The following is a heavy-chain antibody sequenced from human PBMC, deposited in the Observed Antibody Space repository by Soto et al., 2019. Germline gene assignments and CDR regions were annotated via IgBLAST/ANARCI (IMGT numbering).Heavy chain of an antibody. D-gene: IGHD6-19*01. CDR2: ISYDGSNK. CDR3: AKDRGWLAERYYYGMDV. V-gene: IGHV3-30*18. CDR1: GFTFSSYG. Sequence: QVQLVESGGGVVQPGRSLRLSCAASGFTFSSYGMHWVLQAPGKGLEWVAVISYDGSNKYYADSVKGRFTISRDNSKNKLYLQMNSLRAEDTAVYYCAKDRGWLAERYYYGMDVWGQGTTVTVSS. J-gene: IGHJ6*02.